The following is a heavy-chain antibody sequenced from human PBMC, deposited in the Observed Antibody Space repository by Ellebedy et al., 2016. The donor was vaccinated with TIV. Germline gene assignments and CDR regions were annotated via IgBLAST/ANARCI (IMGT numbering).Heavy chain of an antibody. D-gene: IGHD4/OR15-4a*01. CDR2: FYPGDSDT. CDR1: GYSFRSYW. CDR3: ARHGADPEFDY. V-gene: IGHV5-51*01. J-gene: IGHJ4*02. Sequence: GESLKISXQGSGYSFRSYWIGWVRQKPGKGLEWMGLFYPGDSDTSYSPSFPGQVTISADKSINTAYLQWSSLTASDTAMYYCARHGADPEFDYWGQGTLVTVSS.